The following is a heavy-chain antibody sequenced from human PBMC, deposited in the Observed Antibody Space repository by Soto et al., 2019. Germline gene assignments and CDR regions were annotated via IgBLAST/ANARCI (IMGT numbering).Heavy chain of an antibody. Sequence: QITLKESGPTLVKPTQTLTLTCTFSGFSLSTSRVGVGWIRQPPGTALQWLALIYWDDDKRYTPSLKSRLTVTKDTSKSHVVLTMTNMDPVDTSTYYCAHRGVVAYEEGFGSWGQGTLVTVSS. J-gene: IGHJ4*02. CDR3: AHRGVVAYEEGFGS. V-gene: IGHV2-5*02. CDR2: IYWDDDK. D-gene: IGHD3-3*02. CDR1: GFSLSTSRVG.